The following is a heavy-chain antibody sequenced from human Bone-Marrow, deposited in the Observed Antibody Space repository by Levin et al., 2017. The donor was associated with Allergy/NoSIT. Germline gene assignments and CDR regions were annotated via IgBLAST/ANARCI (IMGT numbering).Heavy chain of an antibody. CDR1: GFTFSDYY. D-gene: IGHD6-13*01. V-gene: IGHV3-11*01. J-gene: IGHJ6*02. CDR3: AREVSAAADPVSLPQLYDYYGMDG. Sequence: GESLKISCAASGFTFSDYYMSWIRQAPGKGLEWVSYISSSGSTIYYADSVKGRFTISRDNAKNSLYLQMNSLRAEDTAVYYCAREVSAAADPVSLPQLYDYYGMDGWGQGTTVTVSS. CDR2: ISSSGSTI.